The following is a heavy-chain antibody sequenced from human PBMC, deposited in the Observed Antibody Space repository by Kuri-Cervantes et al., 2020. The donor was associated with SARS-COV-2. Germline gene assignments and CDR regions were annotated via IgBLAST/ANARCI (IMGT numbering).Heavy chain of an antibody. V-gene: IGHV3-15*07. J-gene: IGHJ5*02. CDR3: TTVLVFGWFDP. D-gene: IGHD3-16*01. Sequence: GESLKISCAASGFTFSNAWMNWVRQAPGKGLEWVGRIKSKPDGGTTDYAAPVKGRFTISRDDSKNTLYLQMNSLKTEDTAVYYCTTVLVFGWFDPWGQGTLVTDSS. CDR1: GFTFSNAW. CDR2: IKSKPDGGTT.